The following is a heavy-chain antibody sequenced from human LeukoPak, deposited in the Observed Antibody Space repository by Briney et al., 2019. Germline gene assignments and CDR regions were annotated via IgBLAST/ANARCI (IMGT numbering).Heavy chain of an antibody. V-gene: IGHV4-34*01. CDR3: ARAVGYCSGGSCSLDY. CDR2: INHSGST. CDR1: GVSFSGYY. D-gene: IGHD2-15*01. J-gene: IGHJ4*02. Sequence: SETLSLTCAVYGVSFSGYYWSWIRQPPGKGLEWIGEINHSGSTNYNPSLKSRVTISVDTSKNQFSLKLSSVTAADTAVYYCARAVGYCSGGSCSLDYWGQGTLVTVSS.